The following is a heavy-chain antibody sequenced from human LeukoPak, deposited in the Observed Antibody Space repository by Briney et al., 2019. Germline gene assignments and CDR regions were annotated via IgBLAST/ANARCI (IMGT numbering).Heavy chain of an antibody. D-gene: IGHD3-16*01. J-gene: IGHJ4*02. V-gene: IGHV4-4*07. CDR3: ARHPPIVGTFGGEGTSDY. Sequence: SETLSLTCTVSGGSISSYYWTWIRQPAGKGLEWIGRIYTTGSTNYNPSLKSRVTISVGTSKNQFSLKLSSVTAADTAVCYCARHPPIVGTFGGEGTSDYWGQGTLVTVSS. CDR2: IYTTGST. CDR1: GGSISSYY.